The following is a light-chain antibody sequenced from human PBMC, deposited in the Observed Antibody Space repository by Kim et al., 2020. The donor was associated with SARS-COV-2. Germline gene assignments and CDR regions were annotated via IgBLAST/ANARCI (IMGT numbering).Light chain of an antibody. V-gene: IGKV1-5*03. J-gene: IGKJ2*01. CDR1: ENIDAC. CDR2: RAS. CDR3: QQYDTYPYT. Sequence: SASVGYRVTITCRASENIDACLAWYQQKPGKAPKLLIYRASSLDSGVPSRFSGSGSRTEFTLTVGSLQPEDLATYYCQQYDTYPYTFGQGTKLEI.